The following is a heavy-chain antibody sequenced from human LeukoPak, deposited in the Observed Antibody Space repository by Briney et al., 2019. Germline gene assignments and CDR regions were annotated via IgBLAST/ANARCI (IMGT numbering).Heavy chain of an antibody. Sequence: GALRLSCAASGFTFSSYSMNWVRQAPGKGLEWVSHISYSSSDIYYAGSVKGRFTISRDNAKNSLYLQMNSLRAEDTAVYYCARAGIITNWFDPWGQGTLVTVSS. J-gene: IGHJ5*02. CDR3: ARAGIITNWFDP. V-gene: IGHV3-48*01. CDR2: ISYSSSDI. CDR1: GFTFSSYS.